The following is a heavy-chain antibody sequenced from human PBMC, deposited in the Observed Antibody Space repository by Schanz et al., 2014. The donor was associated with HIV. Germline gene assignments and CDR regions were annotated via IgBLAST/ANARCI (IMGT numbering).Heavy chain of an antibody. Sequence: EVQLLESGGHLVQPGGSLRLSCTVSGFTFSNYAMTWVRQAPGKGLEWVSLLSGSGSTTFYAGPVKGRFTISRDNSKNTFFLQMSSLRAEDSPFSSFPSAYPGSPLGKTSSSFPYWGLGPLLPFSS. D-gene: IGHD3-10*01. CDR2: LSGSGSTT. CDR1: GFTFSNYA. V-gene: IGHV3-23*01. CDR3: PSAYPGSPLGKTSSSFPY. J-gene: IGHJ4*02.